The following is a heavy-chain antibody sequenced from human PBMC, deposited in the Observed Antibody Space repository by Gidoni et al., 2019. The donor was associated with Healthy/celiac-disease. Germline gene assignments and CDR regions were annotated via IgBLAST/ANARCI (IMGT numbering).Heavy chain of an antibody. D-gene: IGHD3-10*01. CDR3: ARDPRGEFGEGEYYGMDV. V-gene: IGHV4-59*01. Sequence: QVQLQESGPGLVKHSETLSLTCTVSDGPISSDYWSWILQPPGKGLEWIGYIYYSGSTNYNPSLKSRVTISVDTSKNQFSLKLSSVTAADTAVHYCARDPRGEFGEGEYYGMDVWGQGTTVTVSS. CDR1: DGPISSDY. CDR2: IYYSGST. J-gene: IGHJ6*02.